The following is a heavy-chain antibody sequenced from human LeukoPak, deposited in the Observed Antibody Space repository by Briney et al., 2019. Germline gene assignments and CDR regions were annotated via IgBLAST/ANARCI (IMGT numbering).Heavy chain of an antibody. CDR1: GLTISSYS. Sequence: GGSLRLSCAASGLTISSYSMNWVRQAPGKGLQWVSYISSSSSTIYYADSVKGRFTISRDNAKNSLYLQMNSLRAEDTAVYYCARALWFGETFPAYWGQGTLVTVSS. J-gene: IGHJ4*02. V-gene: IGHV3-48*01. D-gene: IGHD3-10*01. CDR3: ARALWFGETFPAY. CDR2: ISSSSSTI.